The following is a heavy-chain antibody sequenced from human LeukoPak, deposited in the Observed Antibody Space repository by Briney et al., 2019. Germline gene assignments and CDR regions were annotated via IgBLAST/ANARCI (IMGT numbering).Heavy chain of an antibody. Sequence: PSQTLSLTCTVSGGSVSSGSYYWSWIRQPAGKGLEWIGRIYTSGSTNYNPSLKSRVTISVDKSKNQFSLKLSSVTAADTAVYYCARGGARSEADYWGQGTLVTVSS. CDR1: GGSVSSGSYY. CDR3: ARGGARSEADY. CDR2: IYTSGST. J-gene: IGHJ4*02. D-gene: IGHD5-12*01. V-gene: IGHV4-61*02.